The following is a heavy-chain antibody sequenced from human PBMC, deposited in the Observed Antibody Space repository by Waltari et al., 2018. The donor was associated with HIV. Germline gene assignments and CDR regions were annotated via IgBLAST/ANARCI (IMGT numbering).Heavy chain of an antibody. J-gene: IGHJ4*02. CDR2: IYSGGST. Sequence: EVQLVESGGGLIQPGGSLRLSCAASGFTVSSNYMTWVRQAPGKGLEWVSVIYSGGSTYYADSVKGRFTISRDNFKNTLYLQMNSLRAEDTAVYYCAANYDISAWGLSYWGQGTLVTVSS. V-gene: IGHV3-53*01. D-gene: IGHD3-9*01. CDR1: GFTVSSNY. CDR3: AANYDISAWGLSY.